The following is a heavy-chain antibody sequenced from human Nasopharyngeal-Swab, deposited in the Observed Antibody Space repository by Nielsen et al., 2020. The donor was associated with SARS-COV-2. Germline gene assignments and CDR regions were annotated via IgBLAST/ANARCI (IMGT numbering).Heavy chain of an antibody. V-gene: IGHV3-48*03. CDR1: GFTFDNYE. Sequence: GESLKISCAASGFTFDNYEMNWVRQAPGKGLEWVSYISTSGTTIHYADSVRGRFTVSRDDAKKSLHLQMNSLRVDDTAVYYCARASRGWSWGQGTPVTVSS. J-gene: IGHJ5*02. CDR3: ARASRGWS. D-gene: IGHD6-19*01. CDR2: ISTSGTTI.